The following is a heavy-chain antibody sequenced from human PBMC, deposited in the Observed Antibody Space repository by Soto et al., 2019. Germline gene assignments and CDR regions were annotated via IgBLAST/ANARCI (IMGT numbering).Heavy chain of an antibody. CDR3: AKGSSSVYYYYYGIDV. CDR1: GFSFTRYG. V-gene: IGHV3-30*18. J-gene: IGHJ6*02. D-gene: IGHD6-6*01. Sequence: GSLRLSCAASGFSFTRYGMHWVRQAPGKGLEWVAVISDDGRNLHYGDSVRGRFTISRDNSKNMLYLQMNSLRTEDTAVYYCAKGSSSVYYYYYGIDVWGQGTTVTVSS. CDR2: ISDDGRNL.